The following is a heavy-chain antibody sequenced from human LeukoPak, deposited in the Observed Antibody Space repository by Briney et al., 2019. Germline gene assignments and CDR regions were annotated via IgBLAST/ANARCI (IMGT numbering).Heavy chain of an antibody. CDR1: GDSVSSNSAA. V-gene: IGHV6-1*01. J-gene: IGHJ4*02. CDR3: ARDKGSGEFDY. D-gene: IGHD3-10*01. CDR2: TYYRSRWYS. Sequence: SQTLSLTCAISGDSVSSNSAAWNWIRQSTSRGLEWLGRTYYRSRWYSDYAVSVKSRITINSDTSKNQFSLQVNSVTPEDTAVYYCARDKGSGEFDYWGQGTLVTVSS.